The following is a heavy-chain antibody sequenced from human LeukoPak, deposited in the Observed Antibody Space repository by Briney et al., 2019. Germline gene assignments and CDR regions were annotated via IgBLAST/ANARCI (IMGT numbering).Heavy chain of an antibody. CDR3: ARDPPTVTTYMDV. V-gene: IGHV1-46*01. J-gene: IGHJ6*03. CDR2: INPSGGST. Sequence: ASVKVSCKASGYTFTSYYMHWVRQAPGQGLEWMGIINPSGGSTSYAQKFQGRVTITADKSTSTAYMELSSLRSEDTAVYYCARDPPTVTTYMDVWGKGTTVTVSS. D-gene: IGHD4-17*01. CDR1: GYTFTSYY.